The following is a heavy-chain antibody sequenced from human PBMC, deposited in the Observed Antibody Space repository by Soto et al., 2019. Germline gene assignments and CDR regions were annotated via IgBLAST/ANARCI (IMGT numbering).Heavy chain of an antibody. CDR2: IYYSGST. D-gene: IGHD2-2*01. Sequence: SETLSLTCTVSGGSISSGGYYWSWIRQHPGKGLEWIGYIYYSGSTYYNPSLKSRVTISVDTSKNQFSLKLSSVTAADTAVYYCARVGEVPETGQVSWFDPWGQGTLVTVSS. CDR1: GGSISSGGYY. J-gene: IGHJ5*02. CDR3: ARVGEVPETGQVSWFDP. V-gene: IGHV4-31*03.